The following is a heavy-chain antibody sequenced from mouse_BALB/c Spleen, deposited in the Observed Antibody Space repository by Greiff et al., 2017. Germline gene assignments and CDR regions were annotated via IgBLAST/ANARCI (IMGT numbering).Heavy chain of an antibody. Sequence: EVMLVESGGGLVQPGGSRKLSCAASGFTFSSFGMHWVRQAPEKGLEWVAYISSGSSTIYYADTVKGRFTISRDNPKNTLFLQMTSLRSEDTAMYYCARDDGYSFAYWGQGTLVTVSA. V-gene: IGHV5-17*02. D-gene: IGHD2-3*01. CDR1: GFTFSSFG. CDR3: ARDDGYSFAY. J-gene: IGHJ3*01. CDR2: ISSGSSTI.